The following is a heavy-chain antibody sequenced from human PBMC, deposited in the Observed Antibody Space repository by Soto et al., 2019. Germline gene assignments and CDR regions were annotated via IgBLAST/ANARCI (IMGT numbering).Heavy chain of an antibody. J-gene: IGHJ5*02. CDR3: ARGGSTSWLRALDL. CDR1: GFTFSNYY. V-gene: IGHV3-74*01. D-gene: IGHD6-13*01. CDR2: IDFDGRST. Sequence: EVQLVESGGGLVQPGGSLRLSCAVSGFTFSNYYMQWVRQGPGKGLVYVARIDFDGRSTVHADSVKGRFTISRDNAKNTLYLQTNRLGAEDTGVYYCARGGSTSWLRALDLWGQGTLVTVSS.